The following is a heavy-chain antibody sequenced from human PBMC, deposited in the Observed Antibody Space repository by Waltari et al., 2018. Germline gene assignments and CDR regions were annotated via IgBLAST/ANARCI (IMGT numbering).Heavy chain of an antibody. CDR2: LDPEDEET. D-gene: IGHD3-10*01. CDR3: TTDIMLRVFSNV. Sequence: QVQLVQSGAEVRTPGASVKGSCKVSGYSLGELSMHVVRQAPGKGLEWVGGLDPEDEETVYAQKFQGRVTMTEDTSTDTAYMELSSLRSDDTAVYYCTTDIMLRVFSNVWGQGTTVTVSS. J-gene: IGHJ6*02. V-gene: IGHV1-24*01. CDR1: GYSLGELS.